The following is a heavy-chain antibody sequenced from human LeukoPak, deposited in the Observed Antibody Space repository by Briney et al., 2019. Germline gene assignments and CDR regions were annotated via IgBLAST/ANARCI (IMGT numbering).Heavy chain of an antibody. Sequence: ASVKVSCKASGGTFSSYAISWVRQAPGQGLEWMGWINPNSGGTNYAQKFQGRVTMTRDTSISTAYMELSRLRSDDTAVYYCARVETWFGGGDYWGQGTLVTVSS. J-gene: IGHJ4*02. V-gene: IGHV1-2*02. D-gene: IGHD3-10*01. CDR1: GGTFSSYA. CDR2: INPNSGGT. CDR3: ARVETWFGGGDY.